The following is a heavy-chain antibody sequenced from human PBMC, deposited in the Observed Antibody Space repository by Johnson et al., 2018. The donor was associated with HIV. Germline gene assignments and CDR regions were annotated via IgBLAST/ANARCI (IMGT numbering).Heavy chain of an antibody. CDR1: GFTVISDY. CDR2: IYSSAAT. Sequence: VQLVESGGGLVQPGRSLRLSCAASGFTVISDYMSWVRQAPGKGLERVSVIYSSAATTSAEPVTGRSNISRENSKDTLYLEMKSLSVDDTAVYYCVRDDYAFHIWGQGTMVTVSS. CDR3: VRDDYAFHI. J-gene: IGHJ3*02. D-gene: IGHD2-21*02. V-gene: IGHV3-66*01.